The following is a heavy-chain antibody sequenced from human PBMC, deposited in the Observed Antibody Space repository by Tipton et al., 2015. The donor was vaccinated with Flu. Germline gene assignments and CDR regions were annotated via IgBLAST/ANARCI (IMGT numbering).Heavy chain of an antibody. CDR3: ARDPSLGMPDYFDF. J-gene: IGHJ4*02. Sequence: SLRLSCAASGFTFSDYYMSWIRLAPGKGLEWVSHISSSGSSINYADSVKGRFTISRDDAKNSLYLQMNSLRAEDTAVYYCARDPSLGMPDYFDFWGQGTLVTASS. CDR1: GFTFSDYY. V-gene: IGHV3-11*01. CDR2: ISSSGSSI. D-gene: IGHD2-2*01.